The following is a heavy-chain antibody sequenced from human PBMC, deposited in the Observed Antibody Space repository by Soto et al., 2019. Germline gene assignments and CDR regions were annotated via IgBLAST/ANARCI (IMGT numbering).Heavy chain of an antibody. CDR1: GFSLSTSGVG. J-gene: IGHJ5*02. D-gene: IGHD4-17*01. Sequence: QITLKEAGHKRVKPTQTLTLTCTFSGFSLSTSGVGVGWTRQPPGKALEGLAIIYWDDDKRSSPSLKSSRTITKDTAKNREVLTMTKMDPVATATYCCAPVYGDDVLVGWFDPWGQGTLVTVSS. CDR3: APVYGDDVLVGWFDP. V-gene: IGHV2-5*02. CDR2: IYWDDDK.